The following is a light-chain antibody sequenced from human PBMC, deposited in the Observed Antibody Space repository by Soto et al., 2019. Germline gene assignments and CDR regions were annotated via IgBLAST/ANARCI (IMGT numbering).Light chain of an antibody. V-gene: IGKV3-11*01. CDR3: QQRSNWPRT. J-gene: IGKJ1*01. CDR1: QSVSSY. Sequence: EIVLTHSPYPRSLSPGGRVTLSCRASQSVSSYLAWYQQKPGQAPRLLIYDASNRATGIPARFSGSGSGTDFTLTISSLEPEDFAVYYCQQRSNWPRTFGQGSEVDI. CDR2: DAS.